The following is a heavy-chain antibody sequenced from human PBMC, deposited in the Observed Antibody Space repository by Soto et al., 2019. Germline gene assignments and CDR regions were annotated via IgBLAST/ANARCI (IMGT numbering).Heavy chain of an antibody. D-gene: IGHD3-16*01. Sequence: QVQLGESGGGVVQPGWSLRLSCVTSGFTFSDYAMHWVRQAPGKGLEWVAVIRPDGSNRYYADSVKGRFTISRDIPKNTLYLQMSSLRADDTAVYFCARVGRPQHSLTGFDNWGQGTLVTVSS. J-gene: IGHJ5*02. CDR2: IRPDGSNR. CDR1: GFTFSDYA. V-gene: IGHV3-33*01. CDR3: ARVGRPQHSLTGFDN.